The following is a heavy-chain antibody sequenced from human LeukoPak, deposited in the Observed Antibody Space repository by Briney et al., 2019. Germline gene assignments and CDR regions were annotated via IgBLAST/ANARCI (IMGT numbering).Heavy chain of an antibody. Sequence: PSETLSLTCAVYGGSFSGYYWSWIRQPPGKGLEWIGEINHSGSTNYNPSLKSRVTISVDTSKNQFSLKLSSVTAADTAVYYCARHPTVVPFDYWGQGTLVTVSS. CDR2: INHSGST. V-gene: IGHV4-34*01. J-gene: IGHJ4*02. D-gene: IGHD4-23*01. CDR1: GGSFSGYY. CDR3: ARHPTVVPFDY.